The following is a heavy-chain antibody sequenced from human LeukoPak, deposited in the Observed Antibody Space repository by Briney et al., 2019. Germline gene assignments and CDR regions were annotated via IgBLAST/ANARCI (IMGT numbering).Heavy chain of an antibody. Sequence: SETLSLTCTVSGGSINNYYWSWIRQPPGEGLEWIGCIYYSGSTNYNPSLKSRVTISVDTSKNQFTLKLSSVTAADTAVYHCARRRYSNSWYIDYWGQGTLVTVSS. D-gene: IGHD6-13*01. V-gene: IGHV4-59*01. CDR2: IYYSGST. CDR3: ARRRYSNSWYIDY. J-gene: IGHJ4*02. CDR1: GGSINNYY.